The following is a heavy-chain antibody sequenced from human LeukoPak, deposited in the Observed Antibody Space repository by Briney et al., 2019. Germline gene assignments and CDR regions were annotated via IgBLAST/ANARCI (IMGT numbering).Heavy chain of an antibody. CDR3: ARHWTEDSSGYYPFDI. CDR1: GGSISSYY. J-gene: IGHJ3*02. D-gene: IGHD3-22*01. V-gene: IGHV4-59*08. CDR2: IYYSGST. Sequence: KPSETLSLTCTVPGGSISSYYWSWIQQPPGKGLEWIGYIYYSGSTNYNPSLKSRVAISVDTSKNQFSLKLSSVTAADTAVYYCARHWTEDSSGYYPFDIWGQGTMVTVSS.